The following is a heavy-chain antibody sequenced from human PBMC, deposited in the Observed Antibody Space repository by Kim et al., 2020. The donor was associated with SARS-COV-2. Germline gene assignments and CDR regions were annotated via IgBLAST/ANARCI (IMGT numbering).Heavy chain of an antibody. CDR1: GFTFSSYS. J-gene: IGHJ6*02. D-gene: IGHD6-19*01. CDR3: AIYSSGWYLYYYYGMDV. CDR2: ISSSSSYI. Sequence: GGSLRLSCAASGFTFSSYSMNWVRQAPGKGLEWVSSISSSSSYIYYADSVKGRFTISRDNAKNSLYLQMNSLRAEDTAVYYCAIYSSGWYLYYYYGMDVWGQGTTVTVSS. V-gene: IGHV3-21*01.